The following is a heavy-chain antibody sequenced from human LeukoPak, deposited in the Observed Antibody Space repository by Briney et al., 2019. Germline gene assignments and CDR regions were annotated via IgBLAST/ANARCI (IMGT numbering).Heavy chain of an antibody. CDR3: ARGGDQKKNDAFDI. CDR1: GFSFSSYW. J-gene: IGHJ3*02. CDR2: INEDGSGK. Sequence: GGSLRLSCAASGFSFSSYWMSWVRQGPGKGLEWVAIINEDGSGKYYVDSVKGRFTISRDNAKNSLYLQMNSLRAEDTAVYYCARGGDQKKNDAFDIWGQGTMVTVSS. D-gene: IGHD3-10*01. V-gene: IGHV3-7*01.